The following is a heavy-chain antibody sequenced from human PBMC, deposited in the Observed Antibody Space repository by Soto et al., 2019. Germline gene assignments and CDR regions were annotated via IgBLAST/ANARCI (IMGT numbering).Heavy chain of an antibody. J-gene: IGHJ5*02. Sequence: QLQLQESGPGLVKPSETLSLICTVSGASISSSHYYWGWIRQPPGRGLEWIGSFYYSGSTYYNPSLESRVTISSDTSKNQFSLKVTSVTAADTAVYYCARHHYSKWFDPWGQGTLVTVSS. CDR1: GASISSSHYY. CDR2: FYYSGST. V-gene: IGHV4-39*01. D-gene: IGHD2-15*01. CDR3: ARHHYSKWFDP.